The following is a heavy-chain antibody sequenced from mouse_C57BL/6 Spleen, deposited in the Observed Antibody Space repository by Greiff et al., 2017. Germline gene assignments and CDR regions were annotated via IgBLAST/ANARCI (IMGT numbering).Heavy chain of an antibody. D-gene: IGHD1-1*01. V-gene: IGHV1-82*01. CDR1: GYAFSSSW. Sequence: VKLQQSGPELVKPGASVKISCKASGYAFSSSWMNWVKQRPGKGLEWIGRIYPGDGDTNYNGKFKGKATLTADKSSSTAYMQLSSLTSEDSAVYFCARENYGSFDYWGQGTTLTVSS. CDR2: IYPGDGDT. J-gene: IGHJ2*01. CDR3: ARENYGSFDY.